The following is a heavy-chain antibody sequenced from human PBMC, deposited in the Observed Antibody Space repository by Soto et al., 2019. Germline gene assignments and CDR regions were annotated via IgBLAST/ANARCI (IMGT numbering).Heavy chain of an antibody. V-gene: IGHV4-61*01. CDR3: ARGSGFDYHYFDY. D-gene: IGHD5-12*01. J-gene: IGHJ4*02. CDR2: IYYSGTT. CDR1: GGSVNRDSYY. Sequence: SETLSLTCTVSGGSVNRDSYYWSWIRQPPGKGLQWIGYIYYSGTTNYNPSLRSRVTISVDTSNNQFSLKLSSVTAADTAVYYCARGSGFDYHYFDYWGQGTLVT.